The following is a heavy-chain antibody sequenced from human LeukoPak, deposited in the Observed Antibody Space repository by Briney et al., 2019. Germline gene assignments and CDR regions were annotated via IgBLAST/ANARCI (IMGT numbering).Heavy chain of an antibody. D-gene: IGHD5-18*01. CDR2: IYYSGST. CDR3: ARHAMSGYSYGQGGTNWFDP. V-gene: IGHV4-39*01. Sequence: PSETLSLTCTVSGGSISSNRDYWAWLRQPPGKGLEWIANIYYSGSTYYSPSLKSRVTISVDTSKNQFSLKLSSVTAADTAVYYCARHAMSGYSYGQGGTNWFDPWGQGTLVTVSP. J-gene: IGHJ5*02. CDR1: GGSISSNRDY.